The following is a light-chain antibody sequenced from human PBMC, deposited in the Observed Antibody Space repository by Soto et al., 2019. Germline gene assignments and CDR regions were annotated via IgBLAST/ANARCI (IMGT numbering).Light chain of an antibody. CDR3: QSYDSSLSGYV. V-gene: IGLV1-40*01. CDR1: SSNIGAGYD. Sequence: QSALTQPPSVSGAPGQRVTISCTGSSSNIGAGYDVHWYQQLPGTAPKLLIYGNSNRPSGVPDRFSGSKSGTSASLAFTGFQAEDEADYYCQSYDSSLSGYVFGTGTKVTVL. J-gene: IGLJ1*01. CDR2: GNS.